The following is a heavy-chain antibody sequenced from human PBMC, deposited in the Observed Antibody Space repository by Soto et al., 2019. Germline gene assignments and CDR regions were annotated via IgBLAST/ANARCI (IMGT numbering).Heavy chain of an antibody. J-gene: IGHJ4*02. CDR3: ARHYNTGAFFDY. CDR1: GGSISSPHD. Sequence: QLQLQESGPGLVKPSETLSLTCIVCGGSISSPHDWGWIRQPPGKGLEWIGSVFYSGSTYYNPSRKSRVTISVDTSKNQFSLKLSSVTAADTAVYYCARHYNTGAFFDYWGQGTLVTVSS. CDR2: VFYSGST. D-gene: IGHD1-20*01. V-gene: IGHV4-39*01.